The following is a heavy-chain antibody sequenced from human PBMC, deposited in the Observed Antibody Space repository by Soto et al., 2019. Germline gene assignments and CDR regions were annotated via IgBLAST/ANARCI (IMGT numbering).Heavy chain of an antibody. D-gene: IGHD3-10*01. CDR3: ANGLWFGESKQYNWFDP. CDR2: INAGNGNT. CDR1: GYTFTSYA. Sequence: VSCKASGYTFTSYAMHWVRQAPGQRLEWMGWINAGNGNTKYSQKFQGRVTITRDTSASTAYMELSSLRSEDTAVYYCANGLWFGESKQYNWFDPWGQGTLVTVSS. V-gene: IGHV1-3*01. J-gene: IGHJ5*02.